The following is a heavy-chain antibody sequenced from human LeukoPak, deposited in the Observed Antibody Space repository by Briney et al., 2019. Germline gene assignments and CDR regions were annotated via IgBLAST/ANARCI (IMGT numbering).Heavy chain of an antibody. V-gene: IGHV3-21*01. CDR3: AREAEMYSGSYSSGDAFDI. J-gene: IGHJ3*02. CDR1: GFTFSSYS. D-gene: IGHD1-26*01. Sequence: GGSLRLSCAASGFTFSSYSMNWVRQAPGKGLEWVSSISSSSSYIYYADSVKGRFTISRDNAKNSLYLQMNSLRAEDTAVYYCAREAEMYSGSYSSGDAFDIWGQGTMVTVSS. CDR2: ISSSSSYI.